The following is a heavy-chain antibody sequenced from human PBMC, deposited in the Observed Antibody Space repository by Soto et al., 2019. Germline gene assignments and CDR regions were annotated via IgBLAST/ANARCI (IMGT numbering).Heavy chain of an antibody. CDR1: GFTFSNAW. Sequence: GESLKISCAASGFTFSNAWMNWVRQAPGKGLEWVGRIKSKTDGGTTDYAAPVKGRFTISRDDSKNTLYLQMNSLKTEDTAVYYCTTVRGWFGELLFDYWGQGTLVTVSS. J-gene: IGHJ4*02. V-gene: IGHV3-15*07. D-gene: IGHD3-10*01. CDR2: IKSKTDGGTT. CDR3: TTVRGWFGELLFDY.